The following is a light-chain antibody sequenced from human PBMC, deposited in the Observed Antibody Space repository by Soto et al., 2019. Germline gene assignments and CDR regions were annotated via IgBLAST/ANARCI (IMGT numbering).Light chain of an antibody. CDR1: QSVTTKY. V-gene: IGKV3-20*01. Sequence: EVVLTQSPGTLSLSPGERATLSCRASQSVTTKYLAWYQQKPGQAPRILIFGSSDRATGIPDRFSGSGSGTDCTLTISRLEPEDFAVYYWQQYGSSPPYTVGQGTKLEI. CDR2: GSS. CDR3: QQYGSSPPYT. J-gene: IGKJ2*01.